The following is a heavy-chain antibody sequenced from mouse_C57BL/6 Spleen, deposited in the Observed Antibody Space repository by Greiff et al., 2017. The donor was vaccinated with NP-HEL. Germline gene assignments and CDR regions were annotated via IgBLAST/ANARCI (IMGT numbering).Heavy chain of an antibody. Sequence: EVKLMESGPGLVKPSQSLSLTCSVTGYSITSGYYWNWIRQFPGNKLEWMGYISYDGSNNYNPSLKNRISITRDTSKNQFFLKLNSVTTEDTATYYCASPYYSNYNYFDYWGQGTTLTVSS. J-gene: IGHJ2*01. V-gene: IGHV3-6*01. CDR3: ASPYYSNYNYFDY. D-gene: IGHD2-5*01. CDR2: ISYDGSN. CDR1: GYSITSGYY.